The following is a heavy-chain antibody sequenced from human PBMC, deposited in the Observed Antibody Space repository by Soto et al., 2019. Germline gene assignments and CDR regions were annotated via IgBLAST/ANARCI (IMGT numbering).Heavy chain of an antibody. CDR3: ARDKPGSGYDFDC. D-gene: IGHD5-12*01. V-gene: IGHV3-21*05. CDR2: IRSGSSYI. J-gene: IGHJ4*02. Sequence: EVQLVESGGGLVKPGGSLRLSCAASGFTFITYSMNWVRQAPGKGLEWVSYIRSGSSYIYYADSVKGRFTISRDDARNSLYLQVDSLRAEDTAVYYCARDKPGSGYDFDCWGLGTLVTVSS. CDR1: GFTFITYS.